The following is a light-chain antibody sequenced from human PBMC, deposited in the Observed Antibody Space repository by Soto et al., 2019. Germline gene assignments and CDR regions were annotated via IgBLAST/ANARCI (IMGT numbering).Light chain of an antibody. Sequence: ENVLTQSPGTLSLSPGERATLSCRASQSVSSSFLAWYQQKPGQAPRLLIYGASSRPTGIPDRFSGSGSGTDFTLTISRLEPEDFAVYYCQQYGSSPWTFGQGTTV. J-gene: IGKJ1*01. CDR1: QSVSSSF. CDR3: QQYGSSPWT. CDR2: GAS. V-gene: IGKV3-20*01.